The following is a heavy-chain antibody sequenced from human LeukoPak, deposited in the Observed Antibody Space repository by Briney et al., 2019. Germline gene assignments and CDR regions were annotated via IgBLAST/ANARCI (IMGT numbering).Heavy chain of an antibody. CDR3: ARGQLLLEGYFYYMDV. J-gene: IGHJ6*03. Sequence: GGSLRLSCAASGFTFSSYPMHWVRQAPGKGLEWVAVVSDDGNKKFDADFVKGRFTISRDNSENTLYLQMSSLRGEDTAVYYCARGQLLLEGYFYYMDVWGEGTTVTVSS. CDR2: VSDDGNKK. D-gene: IGHD2-2*01. CDR1: GFTFSSYP. V-gene: IGHV3-30*15.